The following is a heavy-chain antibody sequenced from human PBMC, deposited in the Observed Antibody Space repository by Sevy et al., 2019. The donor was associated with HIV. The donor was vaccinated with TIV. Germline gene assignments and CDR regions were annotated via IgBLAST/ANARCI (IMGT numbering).Heavy chain of an antibody. CDR3: AKDREMASIPYYFDY. J-gene: IGHJ4*02. CDR2: ISGTGGTT. CDR1: GFTFGNYA. D-gene: IGHD1-26*01. V-gene: IGHV3-23*01. Sequence: GGSLRLSCAASGFTFGNYAMTWVRQAAGKGLEWVSSISGTGGTTYYADSVKGRFTISRDNSKNTLYLQMNSLRAEDTAVYYCAKDREMASIPYYFDYWGQGTLVTVSS.